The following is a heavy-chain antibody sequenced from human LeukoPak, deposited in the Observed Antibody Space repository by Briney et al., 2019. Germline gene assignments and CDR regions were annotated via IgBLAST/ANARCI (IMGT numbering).Heavy chain of an antibody. CDR2: ISSSGSTI. CDR1: GFTISDDY. CDR3: ARADRTYYQGFYY. Sequence: GGSLRLSCAASGFTISDDYMSWIRQAPGKGLEWVSYISSSGSTIYYADSVKGRFTISRDNAKNSLYLQMNSLRAEDTAVYYCARADRTYYQGFYYWGQGTLVTVSS. D-gene: IGHD3-10*01. V-gene: IGHV3-11*01. J-gene: IGHJ4*02.